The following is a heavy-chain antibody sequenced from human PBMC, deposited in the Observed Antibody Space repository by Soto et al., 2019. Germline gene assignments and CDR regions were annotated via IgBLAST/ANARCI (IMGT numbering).Heavy chain of an antibody. Sequence: QVQLVQSGAEVKKPGSSVKVSCKASGVTFSSYAISWVRQAPGQGLEWMGGIIPIFGTANYAQKFQGRVTISADESPSTAYMEMSRLRSEDTAVYYCARDHTPYSSSWLYYWGQGTLVTVSS. J-gene: IGHJ4*02. CDR3: ARDHTPYSSSWLYY. CDR2: IIPIFGTA. V-gene: IGHV1-69*01. CDR1: GVTFSSYA. D-gene: IGHD6-13*01.